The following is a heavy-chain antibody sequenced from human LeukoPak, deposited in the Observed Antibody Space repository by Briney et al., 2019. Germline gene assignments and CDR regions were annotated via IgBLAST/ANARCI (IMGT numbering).Heavy chain of an antibody. CDR1: GFTFSSYG. CDR2: IRHDGSNT. J-gene: IGHJ3*02. CDR3: AKDYGDYVDAFDI. D-gene: IGHD4-17*01. V-gene: IGHV3-30*02. Sequence: GGSLRLSCAASGFTFSSYGMHWVRQAPGKGLEWVAVIRHDGSNTYYADSVKGRFTISRDNSKNTLYLQMNSLRAEDTAVYYCAKDYGDYVDAFDIWGQGTMVTVSS.